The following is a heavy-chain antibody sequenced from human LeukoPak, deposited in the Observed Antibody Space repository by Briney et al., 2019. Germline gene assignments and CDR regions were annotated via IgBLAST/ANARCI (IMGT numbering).Heavy chain of an antibody. V-gene: IGHV1-2*02. CDR3: ARRYWYSSSGVGVDY. CDR2: INPNSGGT. CDR1: GYTFTGYY. J-gene: IGHJ4*02. D-gene: IGHD6-6*01. Sequence: ASVKVSCKASGYTFTGYYMHWVRQAPGQGLEWMGWINPNSGGTNYAQKFQGRVTMTRDTSISTAYMEPSRLRSDDTAVYYCARRYWYSSSGVGVDYWGQGTLVTVSS.